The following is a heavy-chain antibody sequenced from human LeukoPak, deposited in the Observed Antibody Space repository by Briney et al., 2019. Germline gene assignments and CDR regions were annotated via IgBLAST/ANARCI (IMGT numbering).Heavy chain of an antibody. CDR2: IKQDGSEK. D-gene: IGHD2-2*01. CDR3: ARLKLLWSNYFDY. J-gene: IGHJ4*02. V-gene: IGHV3-7*01. CDR1: GFTFSSYW. Sequence: GGSLRLSCAASGFTFSSYWMSWVRQAPGKGLEWVANIKQDGSEKYYVDSVKGRFTISRDNAKNSLYLQMNSLRAEDTAVYYCARLKLLWSNYFDYWGQGTLDTVSS.